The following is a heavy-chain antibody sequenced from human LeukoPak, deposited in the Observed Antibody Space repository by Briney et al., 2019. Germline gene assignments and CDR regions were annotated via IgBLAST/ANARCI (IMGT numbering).Heavy chain of an antibody. CDR1: GFTFSSYG. J-gene: IGHJ5*02. V-gene: IGHV3-74*01. Sequence: GGSLRLSCAASGFTFSSYGMSWVRQAPGKGLVWVSRINSDGSSTSYADSVKGRFTISRDNAKNTLYLQMNSLRAEDTAVYYCARAPPGWYWFDPWGQGTLVTVSS. CDR2: INSDGSST. D-gene: IGHD6-19*01. CDR3: ARAPPGWYWFDP.